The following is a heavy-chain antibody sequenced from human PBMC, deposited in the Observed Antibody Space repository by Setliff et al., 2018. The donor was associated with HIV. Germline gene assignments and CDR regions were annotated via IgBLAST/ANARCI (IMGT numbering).Heavy chain of an antibody. CDR3: VLSCDNRVGDALDI. Sequence: GESLKISCKASGYIFTNYWIGWVRQMPGKGLEWIGRFYPGDSDFRYSPSFEGQVTISADKSTSTAYLHWSSLKASDTAMYYCVLSCDNRVGDALDIWGQGTMVTVSS. CDR1: GYIFTNYW. J-gene: IGHJ3*02. CDR2: FYPGDSDF. D-gene: IGHD3-22*01. V-gene: IGHV5-51*01.